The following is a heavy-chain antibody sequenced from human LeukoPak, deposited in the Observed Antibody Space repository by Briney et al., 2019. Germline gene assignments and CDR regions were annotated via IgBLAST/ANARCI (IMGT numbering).Heavy chain of an antibody. J-gene: IGHJ4*02. Sequence: PSETLSLTCTVSGGSINSYYWSWIRQPPGKGLEWIGYIYYSGITNYNPSLKSRVTIFVDTSKNQFSLKLSSVTAADTAVYYCARSEYYYDSSGFDYWGQGTLVTVSS. CDR3: ARSEYYYDSSGFDY. CDR2: IYYSGIT. CDR1: GGSINSYY. D-gene: IGHD3-22*01. V-gene: IGHV4-59*01.